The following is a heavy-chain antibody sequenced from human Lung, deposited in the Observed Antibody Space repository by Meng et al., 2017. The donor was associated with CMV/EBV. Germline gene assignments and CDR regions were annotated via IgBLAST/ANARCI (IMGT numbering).Heavy chain of an antibody. CDR3: ASRAGIATYYYYGMDV. CDR2: ISYDGSNK. Sequence: SCAASGFTFSSYAMHWVRQAPGKGLEWVAVISYDGSNKYYADSVKGRFTISRDNSKNTLYLQMNSLRAEDTAVYYCASRAGIATYYYYGMDVWGQGXTVTSP. V-gene: IGHV3-30-3*01. D-gene: IGHD6-13*01. CDR1: GFTFSSYA. J-gene: IGHJ6*02.